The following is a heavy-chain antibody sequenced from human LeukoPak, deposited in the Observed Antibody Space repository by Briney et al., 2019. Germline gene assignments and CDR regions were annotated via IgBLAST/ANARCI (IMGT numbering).Heavy chain of an antibody. J-gene: IGHJ6*02. CDR2: MNPNSGNT. CDR3: ARSYYYGSGSQTVYYYYGMDV. Sequence: ASVKVSCKASGYTFTSYDINWVRQATGQGLEWVGWMNPNSGNTGYAQKFQGRVTMTRNTSISTAYMELSSLRSEDTAVYYCARSYYYGSGSQTVYYYYGMDVWGQGTTVTDCS. V-gene: IGHV1-8*01. CDR1: GYTFTSYD. D-gene: IGHD3-10*01.